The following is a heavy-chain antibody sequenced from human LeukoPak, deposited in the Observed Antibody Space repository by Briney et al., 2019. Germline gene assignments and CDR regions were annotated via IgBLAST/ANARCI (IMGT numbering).Heavy chain of an antibody. CDR1: GFSFSTYW. J-gene: IGHJ4*02. D-gene: IGHD4-11*01. V-gene: IGHV3-7*01. CDR3: AREGLPYSGDH. Sequence: GGSLRLSCAASGFSFSTYWMRWARQTPGKGLEWVANIKGDGSEINYVDSVKGRFTISRDNAKNSLSLQMNSLTADDAGVYYCAREGLPYSGDHWGQGTLVTVSS. CDR2: IKGDGSEI.